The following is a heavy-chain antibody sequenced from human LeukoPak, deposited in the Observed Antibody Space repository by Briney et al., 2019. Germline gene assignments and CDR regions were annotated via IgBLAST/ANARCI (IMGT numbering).Heavy chain of an antibody. CDR2: IYYNRST. CDR3: ARGAFNYYDNSGYSNDAFDI. CDR1: GGSISSYY. J-gene: IGHJ3*02. V-gene: IGHV4-59*12. Sequence: SETLSLTCTVPGGSISSYYWSWIRQPPGKGLERNGHIYYNRSTYYKRSLKSRLTVSVDTSKNLFSLKLSSVTAADTAVYYCARGAFNYYDNSGYSNDAFDIWGQGTMVTVSS. D-gene: IGHD3-22*01.